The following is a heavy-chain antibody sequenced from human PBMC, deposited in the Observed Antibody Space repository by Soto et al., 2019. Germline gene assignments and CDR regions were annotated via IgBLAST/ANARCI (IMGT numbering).Heavy chain of an antibody. CDR3: AREYYYDSSDYSYSYGAFDI. J-gene: IGHJ3*02. Sequence: QLQLQESGSGLVKPSQTLSLTCAVSGGSISSGGYSWSWIRQPPGKGLEWSGYIYHSGSTYYNPSLKSRVTISADKSKNQFSLKMSSVTAADTAVYYCAREYYYDSSDYSYSYGAFDIWGQGTMVTVSS. CDR1: GGSISSGGYS. V-gene: IGHV4-30-2*01. CDR2: IYHSGST. D-gene: IGHD3-22*01.